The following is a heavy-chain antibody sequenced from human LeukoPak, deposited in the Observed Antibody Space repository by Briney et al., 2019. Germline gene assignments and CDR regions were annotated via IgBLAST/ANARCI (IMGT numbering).Heavy chain of an antibody. CDR2: IRYDGSNK. J-gene: IGHJ3*02. D-gene: IGHD4-17*01. V-gene: IGHV3-30*02. CDR3: AKSMTTVTPGAFDI. CDR1: GFTFSSYG. Sequence: GGSLRLSCAASGFTFSSYGMHWVRQAPGKGLEWVAFIRYDGSNKYYADSVKGRFTTSRDNSKNTLYLQMNSLRAEDTAVYYCAKSMTTVTPGAFDIWGQGTMVTVSS.